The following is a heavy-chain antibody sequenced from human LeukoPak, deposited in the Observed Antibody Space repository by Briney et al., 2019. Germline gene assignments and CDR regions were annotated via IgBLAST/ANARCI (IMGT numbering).Heavy chain of an antibody. CDR3: AKDSSTWGNLAGHFDS. Sequence: SETLSLTCTVSGGSIVSHYWNWIRQPAGRGLEWTGRFYASGTTNTSPSLKSRVTMSVDTSNNQFSLKLSSVTAADTAVYYCAKDSSTWGNLAGHFDSWGQGTLVTVPS. V-gene: IGHV4-4*07. CDR1: GGSIVSHY. D-gene: IGHD6-13*01. CDR2: FYASGTT. J-gene: IGHJ4*02.